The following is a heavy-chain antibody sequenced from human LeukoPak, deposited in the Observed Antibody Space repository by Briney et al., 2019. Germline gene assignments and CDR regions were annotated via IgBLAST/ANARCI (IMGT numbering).Heavy chain of an antibody. CDR2: ISAYNGNT. V-gene: IGHV1-18*01. J-gene: IGHJ4*02. CDR1: GYTFTSYG. Sequence: ASVKVSCKASGYTFTSYGISWVRQAPGQGLEWMGWISAYNGNTNYAQKLQGRVTMTTDTSTSTAYMELRSLRSDDTAVCYCARSVTYCSSTSCYPGYWGQGTLVTVSS. D-gene: IGHD2-2*01. CDR3: ARSVTYCSSTSCYPGY.